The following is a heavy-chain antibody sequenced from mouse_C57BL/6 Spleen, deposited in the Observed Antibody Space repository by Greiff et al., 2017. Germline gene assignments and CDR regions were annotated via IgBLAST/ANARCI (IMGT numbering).Heavy chain of an antibody. D-gene: IGHD1-1*01. CDR2: IYPGDGDT. CDR3: ARRYGSSPYYFDY. V-gene: IGHV1-80*01. J-gene: IGHJ2*01. CDR1: GYAFSSYW. Sequence: QVQLQQSGAELVKPGASVKISCKASGYAFSSYWMNWVKQRPGKGLEWIGQIYPGDGDTNYNGKFKGKATLTADKSSSTAYMQLSSLTSEDSAVYFCARRYGSSPYYFDYWGQGTTLTVSS.